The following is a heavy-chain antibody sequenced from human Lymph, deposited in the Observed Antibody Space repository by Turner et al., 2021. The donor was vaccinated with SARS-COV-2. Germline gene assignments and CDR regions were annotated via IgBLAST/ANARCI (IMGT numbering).Heavy chain of an antibody. CDR3: ARAAQLTVWFDP. D-gene: IGHD3-9*01. CDR2: MDPNSGNT. J-gene: IGHJ5*02. V-gene: IGHV1-8*01. Sequence: QVQRVQSGAEVKKPGASVKVSCMASGYPFTRYDINWVRQATGQGLEWMGWMDPNSGNTGYAQKFQGRVTMTRNTSISTAYMELSSLRSEDTAVYYCARAAQLTVWFDPWGQGTLVTVSS. CDR1: GYPFTRYD.